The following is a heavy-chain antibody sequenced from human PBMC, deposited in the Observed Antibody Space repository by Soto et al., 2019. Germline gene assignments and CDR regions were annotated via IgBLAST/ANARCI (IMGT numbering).Heavy chain of an antibody. J-gene: IGHJ6*02. CDR1: GYSFTSYW. V-gene: IGHV5-51*01. Sequence: GESLKISCKGSGYSFTSYWIGWVRQMPGKGLEWMGIIYPGDSDTRYSPSFQGQVTISADKSISTAYLQWSSLKASDTAMYYCARQGITIFGVVQRSMDVWGQGTTVTVSS. CDR3: ARQGITIFGVVQRSMDV. D-gene: IGHD3-3*01. CDR2: IYPGDSDT.